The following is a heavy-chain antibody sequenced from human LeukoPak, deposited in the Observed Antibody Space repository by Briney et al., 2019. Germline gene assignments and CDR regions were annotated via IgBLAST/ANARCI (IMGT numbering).Heavy chain of an antibody. Sequence: SVKVSCKASGGTFSSYAISWVRQAPGQGLEWMGGIIPIFGTANYAQRFQGRVTITTDESTSTAYMELSSLRSEDTAVYYCARRRDGYNYYFDYWGQGTLVTVSS. V-gene: IGHV1-69*05. J-gene: IGHJ4*02. CDR3: ARRRDGYNYYFDY. CDR2: IIPIFGTA. D-gene: IGHD5-24*01. CDR1: GGTFSSYA.